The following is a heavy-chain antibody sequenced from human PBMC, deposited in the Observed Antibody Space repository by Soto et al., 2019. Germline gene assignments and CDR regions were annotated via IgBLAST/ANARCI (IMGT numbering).Heavy chain of an antibody. Sequence: ASVKVSCKASGYTFTGYYMHWVRQAPGQGLEWMGRINPNSGGTNYAQKFQGRVTMTRDTSTSTVYMELSSLRSEDTAVYYCARRNDILTGYYHSPFDYWGQGTLVTVSS. J-gene: IGHJ4*02. CDR1: GYTFTGYY. V-gene: IGHV1-2*02. CDR2: INPNSGGT. D-gene: IGHD3-9*01. CDR3: ARRNDILTGYYHSPFDY.